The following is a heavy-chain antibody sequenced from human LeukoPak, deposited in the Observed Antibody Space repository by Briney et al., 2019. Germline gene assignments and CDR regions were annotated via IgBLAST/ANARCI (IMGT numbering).Heavy chain of an antibody. CDR3: ARGVGGHYYDSSGLSHTFDY. V-gene: IGHV4-34*01. D-gene: IGHD3-22*01. Sequence: PSETLSLTCAVYGGSSSGYYWSWIRQSPGKGLEWIGEINHSGSTNYNPSLKSRVTISVDTSKNQFSLKLSSVTAADTAVYYCARGVGGHYYDSSGLSHTFDYWGQGTLVTVSS. J-gene: IGHJ4*02. CDR2: INHSGST. CDR1: GGSSSGYY.